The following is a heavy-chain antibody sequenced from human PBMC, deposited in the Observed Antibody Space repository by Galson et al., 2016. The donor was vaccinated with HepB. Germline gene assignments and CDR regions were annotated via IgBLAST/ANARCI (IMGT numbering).Heavy chain of an antibody. CDR1: GFTFRTYG. CDR3: AKVGAGPDYYFDY. CDR2: ISYDGNKK. V-gene: IGHV3-30*18. D-gene: IGHD1-26*01. J-gene: IGHJ4*02. Sequence: SLRLSCAASGFTFRTYGMHWVRQAPGKGLEWVAVISYDGNKKYYTDSVKGRFTISRDNSKNTLYLQMNSLRAEDTAVFFCAKVGAGPDYYFDYWGQGTLVTASS.